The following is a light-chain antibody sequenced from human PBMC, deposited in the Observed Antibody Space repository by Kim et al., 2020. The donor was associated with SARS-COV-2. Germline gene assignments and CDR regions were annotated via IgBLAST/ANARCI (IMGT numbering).Light chain of an antibody. CDR3: QQYKSLPYT. Sequence: SGAVGDRVTFTCQASQDIRGRLNWYQQKPGKAPKVLTYDAANLETGVPSRFSATGSGTDFTFTINSLQPEDIATYFCQQYKSLPYTFGQGTKREI. CDR2: DAA. CDR1: QDIRGR. J-gene: IGKJ2*01. V-gene: IGKV1-33*01.